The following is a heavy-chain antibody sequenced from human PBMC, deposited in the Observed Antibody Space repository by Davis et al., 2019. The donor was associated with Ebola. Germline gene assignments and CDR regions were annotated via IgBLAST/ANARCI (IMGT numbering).Heavy chain of an antibody. D-gene: IGHD2-15*01. CDR1: GFTFSSYW. V-gene: IGHV3-7*03. CDR2: IKQDGSEK. Sequence: GESLKISCAASGFTFSSYWMSWVRQAPGKGLEWVANIKQDGSEKYYADSVKGRFTISRDNAKNSLYLQMNSLRAEDTALYYCAKGVGYCSGGSCFTSGYFDYWGQGTLVTVSS. CDR3: AKGVGYCSGGSCFTSGYFDY. J-gene: IGHJ4*02.